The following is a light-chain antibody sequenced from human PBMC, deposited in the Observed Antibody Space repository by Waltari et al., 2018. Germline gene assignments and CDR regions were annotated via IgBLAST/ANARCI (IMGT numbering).Light chain of an antibody. CDR3: HHRSSWPYT. V-gene: IGKV3-11*01. J-gene: IGKJ2*01. CDR2: DAS. CDR1: QSVNHY. Sequence: EIVLTQSPATLSLSPGERATLSCRASQSVNHYLAWYQQKPGQAPRLLIYDASNRATATPARFSGIGSGTDFTLTISSLEPEDFAVYYCHHRSSWPYTFGQGTKLEIK.